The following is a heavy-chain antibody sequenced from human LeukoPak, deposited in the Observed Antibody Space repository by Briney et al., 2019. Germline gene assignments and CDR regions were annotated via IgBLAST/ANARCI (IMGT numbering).Heavy chain of an antibody. V-gene: IGHV3-48*02. CDR2: IRTSAEGANKA. CDR3: ASDQRYAFDH. Sequence: GGSLRLPCAASGFSFTDYPMNWVRQAPGKGLEWVSNIRTSAEGANKASYADSVKGRVTISRDDAKNTLYLHMNSLRDDDTAVYYCASDQRYAFDHWGQGTLVTVSS. D-gene: IGHD2-2*01. J-gene: IGHJ4*02. CDR1: GFSFTDYP.